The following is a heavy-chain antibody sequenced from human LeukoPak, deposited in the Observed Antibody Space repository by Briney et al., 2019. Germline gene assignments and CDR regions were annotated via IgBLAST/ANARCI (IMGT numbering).Heavy chain of an antibody. J-gene: IGHJ3*02. CDR2: IYHSGST. V-gene: IGHV4-4*02. D-gene: IGHD1-1*01. CDR3: ARKDWNGVRAFDI. CDR1: GGSISSSNW. Sequence: SGTLSLTCAVSGGSISSSNWWSWVRQPPGKGLEWIGEIYHSGSTNYNPSLKSRVTISMDKSKNQFSLRLSSVTAADTAVYYCARKDWNGVRAFDIWGQGTMVTVSS.